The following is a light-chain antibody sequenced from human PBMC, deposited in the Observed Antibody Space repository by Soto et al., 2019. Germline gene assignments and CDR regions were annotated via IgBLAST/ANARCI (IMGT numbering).Light chain of an antibody. CDR2: KAS. CDR1: QSISSW. CDR3: QQLNSYHIT. V-gene: IGKV1-5*03. J-gene: IGKJ5*01. Sequence: IQMTQSPSPLSASLGDRVTITCRASQSISSWLAWYQQKPGKAPKLLIYKASSLESGVPSRFSGSGSGTEFTLTISSLQPEDFATYYCQQLNSYHITFGQGTRLEIK.